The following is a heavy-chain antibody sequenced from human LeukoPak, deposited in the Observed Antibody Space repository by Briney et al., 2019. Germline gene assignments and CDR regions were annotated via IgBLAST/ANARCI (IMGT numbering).Heavy chain of an antibody. D-gene: IGHD2-15*01. CDR2: IYSGGST. CDR1: GFTVTSNY. J-gene: IGHJ3*02. Sequence: GGSLRLSCAASGFTVTSNYMSWVRQAPGKGLEWVSVIYSGGSTYYADSVKGRFTISRDNSKNTLYLQMSSLRAEDTAVYYCAREKGYCSGGSCYSWAFDIWGQGTMVTVSS. CDR3: AREKGYCSGGSCYSWAFDI. V-gene: IGHV3-66*02.